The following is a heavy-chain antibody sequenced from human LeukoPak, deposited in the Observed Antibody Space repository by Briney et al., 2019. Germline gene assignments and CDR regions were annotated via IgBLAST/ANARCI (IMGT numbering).Heavy chain of an antibody. J-gene: IGHJ4*02. V-gene: IGHV3-21*01. CDR3: ARGRFGYNYDY. CDR2: ITSSSSYI. D-gene: IGHD5-18*01. CDR1: GFTFSSYS. Sequence: PGXSLRLSCAASGFTFSSYSMNWVRQAPGKGLEWVSSITSSSSYIYYADSVKGRFTISRDNVKNSLYLQMNSLRAEDTAVYYCARGRFGYNYDYWGQGTLVTVSS.